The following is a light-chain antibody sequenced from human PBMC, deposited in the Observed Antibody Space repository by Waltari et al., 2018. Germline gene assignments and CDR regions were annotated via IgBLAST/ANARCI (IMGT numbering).Light chain of an antibody. V-gene: IGLV2-11*01. CDR1: STDVGGFNY. Sequence: QSALTQPRSVSGSLGQSVTISCTGTSTDVGGFNYVSWYQPRPGEAPQLIIYDVTQRPSGVPDRFSGSKSGNAASLTISGLQGEDEADYYCCSYADRFTVILFGAGTKLTVL. J-gene: IGLJ3*02. CDR2: DVT. CDR3: CSYADRFTVIL.